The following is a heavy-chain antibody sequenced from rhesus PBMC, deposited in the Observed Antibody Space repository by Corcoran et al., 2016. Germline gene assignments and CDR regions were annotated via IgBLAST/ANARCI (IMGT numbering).Heavy chain of an antibody. CDR3: ARRLATVTLSYFDY. J-gene: IGHJ4*01. CDR2: IYGSGGSN. V-gene: IGHV4S14*01. D-gene: IGHD5-36*02. Sequence: QVQLQESGPGLVKPSETLSLTCAVSGYSISSGYYWGWIRQPPGKGLEWIGSIYGSGGSNYLNPSLKSRVTISTDTSKNQFSLKLSSVTAADTAVYYCARRLATVTLSYFDYWGQGVLVTVSS. CDR1: GYSISSGYY.